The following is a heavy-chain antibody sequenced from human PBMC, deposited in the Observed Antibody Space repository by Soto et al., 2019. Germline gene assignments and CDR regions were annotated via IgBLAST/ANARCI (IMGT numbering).Heavy chain of an antibody. CDR1: GYSVSSRDYY. CDR2: MFYSGLT. V-gene: IGHV4-39*01. Sequence: SETLSLTCSVSGYSVSSRDYYWAWIRQPPGKGLEWIGSMFYSGLTYYNPSLKSRVTLSVDTSKNQFSVRLNSVTAADTAVYYCAPLSVSLSGPYGIHVWGQGTTVTVSS. D-gene: IGHD2-15*01. J-gene: IGHJ6*02. CDR3: APLSVSLSGPYGIHV.